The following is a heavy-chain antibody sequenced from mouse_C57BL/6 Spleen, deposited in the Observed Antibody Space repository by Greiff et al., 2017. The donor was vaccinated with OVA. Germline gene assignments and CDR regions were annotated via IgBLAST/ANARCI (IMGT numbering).Heavy chain of an antibody. V-gene: IGHV1-22*01. CDR3: ARVDDGYYVDAMDY. D-gene: IGHD2-3*01. CDR1: GYTFTDYN. CDR2: IYPNNGGT. Sequence: VQLKQSGPELVKPGASVKMSCKASGYTFTDYNMHWVKQSHGKSLEWIGYIYPNNGGTSYNQKFKGKATLTVNKSSSTAYMELRSLTSEDSAVYYCARVDDGYYVDAMDYWGQGTSVTVSS. J-gene: IGHJ4*01.